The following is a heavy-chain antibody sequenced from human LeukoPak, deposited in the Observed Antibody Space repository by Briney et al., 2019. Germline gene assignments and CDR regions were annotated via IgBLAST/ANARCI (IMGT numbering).Heavy chain of an antibody. CDR1: GGSFSGYY. J-gene: IGHJ3*02. V-gene: IGHV4-34*01. CDR2: INHSGSS. Sequence: SETLSLTCAVYGGSFSGYYWSWIRQPPGKGLEWIGEINHSGSSNYNPSLKSRVTMSVDTSQTQFSLKLSSVTAADTAVYFCGRGRSIGARRGAFDIWGQGTMVSVSS. D-gene: IGHD6-6*01. CDR3: GRGRSIGARRGAFDI.